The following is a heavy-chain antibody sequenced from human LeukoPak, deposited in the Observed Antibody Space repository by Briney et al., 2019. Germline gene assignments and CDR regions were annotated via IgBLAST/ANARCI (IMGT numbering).Heavy chain of an antibody. CDR2: IYSDGNT. Sequence: GGSLRLSCAATGFTVSSNYMNWVRQAPGKGLEWVSLIYSDGNTRYADSVNGRFTISRHNSKNTLYLQMNSLRPDDTAVYYCARSGRGSSTDYLDYWGQGTLVTVSS. CDR3: ARSGRGSSTDYLDY. J-gene: IGHJ4*02. V-gene: IGHV3-53*04. D-gene: IGHD2-2*01. CDR1: GFTVSSNY.